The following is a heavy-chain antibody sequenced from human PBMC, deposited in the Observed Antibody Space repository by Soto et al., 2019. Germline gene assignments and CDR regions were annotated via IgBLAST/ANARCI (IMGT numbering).Heavy chain of an antibody. V-gene: IGHV3-7*01. CDR3: ARAGTRFSYGWHDPFDI. Sequence: GGSLRLSCAASGFTFSSYWMSWVRQAPGKGLEWVANIKQDGSEKYYVDSVKGRFTISRDNAKNSLYLQMNSLRAEDTAVYYCARAGTRFSYGWHDPFDIWVQGTMVTV. J-gene: IGHJ3*02. CDR1: GFTFSSYW. CDR2: IKQDGSEK. D-gene: IGHD5-18*01.